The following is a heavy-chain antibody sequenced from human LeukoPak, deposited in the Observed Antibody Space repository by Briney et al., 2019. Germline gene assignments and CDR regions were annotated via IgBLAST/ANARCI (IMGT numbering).Heavy chain of an antibody. J-gene: IGHJ3*02. D-gene: IGHD3-22*01. CDR2: IYYGGST. Sequence: PSQTLSLTCTVSGGSISSGDYYWSWIRQPPGKGLEWIGYIYYGGSTYYNPSLKSRVTISVDTSKNQFSLKLSSVTAADTAVYYCARTMRDYDSSGYYYLDAFDIWGQGTMVTVSS. CDR1: GGSISSGDYY. V-gene: IGHV4-30-4*01. CDR3: ARTMRDYDSSGYYYLDAFDI.